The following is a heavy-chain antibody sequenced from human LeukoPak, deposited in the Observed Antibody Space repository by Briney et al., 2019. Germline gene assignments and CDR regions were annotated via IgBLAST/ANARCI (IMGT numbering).Heavy chain of an antibody. D-gene: IGHD1-26*01. CDR3: VRGWELLLNGFDY. V-gene: IGHV3-30*03. Sequence: PGGSLRLSCAASGFTLSSYGMHWVRQAPGKGLEWVAVISYDGSNKYYADSVKGRFTISRDNSKNTLYLQMNSLRAEDTAVYYCVRGWELLLNGFDYWGQGTLVTVSS. J-gene: IGHJ4*02. CDR1: GFTLSSYG. CDR2: ISYDGSNK.